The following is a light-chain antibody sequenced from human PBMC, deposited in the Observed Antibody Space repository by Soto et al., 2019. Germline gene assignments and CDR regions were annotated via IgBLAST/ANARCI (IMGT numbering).Light chain of an antibody. V-gene: IGKV3-20*01. CDR3: QHYGNTLWT. CDR1: QIVRSTY. Sequence: VLTQSPGTLSLSPGESATLSCRASQIVRSTYLAWYQQKPGQAPRLLIYDASSRATDIPDRFSGSGSGTEFTLTISGLEPEDFAVYYCQHYGNTLWTFGQGTMVIFK. CDR2: DAS. J-gene: IGKJ1*01.